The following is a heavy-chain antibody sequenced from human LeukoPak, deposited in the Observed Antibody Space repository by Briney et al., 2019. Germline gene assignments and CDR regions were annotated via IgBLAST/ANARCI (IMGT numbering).Heavy chain of an antibody. Sequence: GGSLRLSCAASGFTFSDYYMSWIRHAPGKGLEWVSYISSSSYTNYADSVKGRFTISRDNAKNSLYLQMNSLRAEDTAVYYCAKDSYPVIKYYFDYWGQGTLVTVSS. CDR1: GFTFSDYY. J-gene: IGHJ4*02. D-gene: IGHD3-22*01. CDR3: AKDSYPVIKYYFDY. V-gene: IGHV3-11*06. CDR2: ISSSSYT.